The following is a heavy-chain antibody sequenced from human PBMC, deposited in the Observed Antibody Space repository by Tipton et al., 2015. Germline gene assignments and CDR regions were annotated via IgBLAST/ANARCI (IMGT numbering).Heavy chain of an antibody. CDR2: IHYSGST. J-gene: IGHJ4*02. CDR1: SDSISKYY. D-gene: IGHD4-23*01. Sequence: TLSLTCTVSSDSISKYYWSWIRQPPGKELEWIGYIHYSGSTNCNPSLKSRVTISVDTSKTQFSLKVSSVTAADTAMYYCARARGRHGGLFDSWGQGTLVTVSS. V-gene: IGHV4-59*01. CDR3: ARARGRHGGLFDS.